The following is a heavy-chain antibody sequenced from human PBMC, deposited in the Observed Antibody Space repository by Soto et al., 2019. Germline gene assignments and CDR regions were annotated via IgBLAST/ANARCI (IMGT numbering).Heavy chain of an antibody. D-gene: IGHD6-6*01. CDR1: GGSISSSSYY. V-gene: IGHV4-39*01. Sequence: SETLSLTCTVSGGSISSSSYYWGWIRQPPGKGLEWIGSIYYSGSTYYNPSLKSRVTISVDTSKNQFSLKLSSVTAADTAVYYCARHNRDLYSSSSGASYYYYGMDVWGQGTTVTVSS. CDR3: ARHNRDLYSSSSGASYYYYGMDV. CDR2: IYYSGST. J-gene: IGHJ6*02.